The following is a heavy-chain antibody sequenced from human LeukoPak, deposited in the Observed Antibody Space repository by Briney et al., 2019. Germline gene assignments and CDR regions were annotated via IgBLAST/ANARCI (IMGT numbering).Heavy chain of an antibody. CDR3: ARDCSGGSCYASDAFDI. CDR2: IIPIFGTA. J-gene: IGHJ3*02. V-gene: IGHV1-69*01. CDR1: GGTFSSYA. Sequence: GSSVKVSCKASGGTFSSYAISWVRQAPGQGLEWMGGIIPIFGTANYAQKFQGRVTITADESTSTAYMELSSLRSEDTAVYYCARDCSGGSCYASDAFDIWGQGTMVTVSS. D-gene: IGHD2-15*01.